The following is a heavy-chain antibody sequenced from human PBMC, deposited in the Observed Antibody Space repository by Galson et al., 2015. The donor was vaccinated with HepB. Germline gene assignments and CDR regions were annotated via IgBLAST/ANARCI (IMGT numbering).Heavy chain of an antibody. J-gene: IGHJ4*02. V-gene: IGHV3-21*01. CDR1: GFTFNDYH. CDR2: ISSGGNYI. D-gene: IGHD7-27*01. CDR3: ARDPPLGTPFDY. Sequence: SLRLSCATSGFTFNDYHMIWVRQAPGKGLEWVSSISSGGNYIYYGDSVRGRFTISRDSAKNSLYLQMNDLRAEDTAVYYCARDPPLGTPFDYWGQGTLVTVSS.